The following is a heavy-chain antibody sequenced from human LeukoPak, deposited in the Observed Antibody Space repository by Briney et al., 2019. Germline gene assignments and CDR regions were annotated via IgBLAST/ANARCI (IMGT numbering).Heavy chain of an antibody. CDR2: ISSSSSYI. Sequence: GGSLRLSCAASGFTFSSYSMNWVRQAPGKGLEWVSSISSSSSYIYYADSVKGRFTISRDNAKNSLYLQMNSLRAEDTAVYYCASPSSHSGSYWYFDLWGRGTLVTVSS. D-gene: IGHD1-26*01. CDR1: GFTFSSYS. CDR3: ASPSSHSGSYWYFDL. V-gene: IGHV3-21*01. J-gene: IGHJ2*01.